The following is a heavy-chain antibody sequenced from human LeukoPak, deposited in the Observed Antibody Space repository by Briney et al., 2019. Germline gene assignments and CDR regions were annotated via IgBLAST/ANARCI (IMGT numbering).Heavy chain of an antibody. V-gene: IGHV3-30*03. CDR3: ATTTTVTTHYYYYGMDV. CDR1: GFNFNTYG. J-gene: IGHJ6*02. CDR2: ISYDGSNK. Sequence: GGSLRLSCAASGFNFNTYGMHWVRQAPGKGLEWVAVISYDGSNKYYTDSVKGRFTISRDNSKTTLYLQMNSLRAEDTAVYYCATTTTVTTHYYYYGMDVWGQGTTVTASS. D-gene: IGHD4-17*01.